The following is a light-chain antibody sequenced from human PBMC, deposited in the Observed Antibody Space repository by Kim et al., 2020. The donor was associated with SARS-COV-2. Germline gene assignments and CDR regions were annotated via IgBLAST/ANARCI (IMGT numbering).Light chain of an antibody. CDR2: EDD. J-gene: IGLJ2*01. V-gene: IGLV6-57*02. Sequence: GKTVTLSCTCSSGSIDDNYVQWYQQRPGGVPTTVIYEDDQRPSGVSDRFSGSIDNSSNSASLTISGLRTEDEADYYCQSYNRDNVIFGGGTKLTVL. CDR1: SGSIDDNY. CDR3: QSYNRDNVI.